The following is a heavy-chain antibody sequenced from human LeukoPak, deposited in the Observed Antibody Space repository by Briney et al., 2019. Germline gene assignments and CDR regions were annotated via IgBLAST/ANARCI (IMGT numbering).Heavy chain of an antibody. CDR1: GFTFSSYA. Sequence: GGSLRLSCAASGFTFSSYAMSWVRQAPGKGLEWVSAISGSGGSTYYADSVEGRFTISRGNSKNTLYLQMNSLRAEDTAVYYCAKGSPVAGRFDYWGQGTLVTVSS. CDR3: AKGSPVAGRFDY. D-gene: IGHD6-19*01. V-gene: IGHV3-23*01. J-gene: IGHJ4*02. CDR2: ISGSGGST.